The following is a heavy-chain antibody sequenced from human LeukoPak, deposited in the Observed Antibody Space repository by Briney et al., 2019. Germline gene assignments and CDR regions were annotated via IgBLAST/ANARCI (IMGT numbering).Heavy chain of an antibody. CDR1: GGSFSGYY. D-gene: IGHD2-2*02. V-gene: IGHV4-34*01. CDR3: ARGSGCSSTSCSTYYFDY. J-gene: IGHJ4*02. CDR2: INHSGST. Sequence: NTSETLSLTCAVYGGSFSGYYWSWIRQPPGKGLEWIGEINHSGSTNYNPSLKSRVTISVDTSKNQFSLKLSSVTAADTAVYYCARGSGCSSTSCSTYYFDYWGQGTLVTVSS.